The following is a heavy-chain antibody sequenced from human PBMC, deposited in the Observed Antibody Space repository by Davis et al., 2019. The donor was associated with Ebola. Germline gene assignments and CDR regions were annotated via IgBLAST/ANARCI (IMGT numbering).Heavy chain of an antibody. Sequence: MPSETLSLTCTVSGGSIRSYYWSWIRQPPGKGLEWIGEINHSGSTNYNPSLKSRVTISVDASKNQFSLKLSSVTAADTAVYYCARGHPSLYWGQGTLVTVSS. J-gene: IGHJ4*02. CDR1: GGSIRSYY. CDR2: INHSGST. CDR3: ARGHPSLY. V-gene: IGHV4-34*01.